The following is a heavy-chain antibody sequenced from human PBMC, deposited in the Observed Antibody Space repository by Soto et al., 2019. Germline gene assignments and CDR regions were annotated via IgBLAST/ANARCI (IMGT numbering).Heavy chain of an antibody. J-gene: IGHJ4*02. CDR3: ARSYDILTGYSGFDY. CDR1: GFTFSRYS. Sequence: GGSLRLSCAVSGFTFSRYSMNWVRQAPGKGLEWVSSISGSSSYIYYADSVKGRFTISRDNAKNSLYLQMNSLRAEDTAVYYCARSYDILTGYSGFDYWGQGTLVTVSS. D-gene: IGHD3-9*01. CDR2: ISGSSSYI. V-gene: IGHV3-21*01.